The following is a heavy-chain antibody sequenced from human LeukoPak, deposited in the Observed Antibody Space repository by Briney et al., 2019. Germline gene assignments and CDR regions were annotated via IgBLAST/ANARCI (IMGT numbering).Heavy chain of an antibody. CDR2: INPNSGGT. CDR1: GYTFTGYY. V-gene: IGHV1-2*02. D-gene: IGHD3-9*01. J-gene: IGHJ4*02. CDR3: ARAPDYYDILTGYYSPAPPFDY. Sequence: ASVKVSCKASGYTFTGYYMHWVRQAPGQGLEWMGWINPNSGGTNYAQKFQGRVTMTRDTSISTAYMELSRLRSDDTAVYYCARAPDYYDILTGYYSPAPPFDYWGQGTLVTVSS.